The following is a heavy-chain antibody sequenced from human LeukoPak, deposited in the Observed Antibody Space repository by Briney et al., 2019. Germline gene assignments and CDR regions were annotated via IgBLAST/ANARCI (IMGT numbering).Heavy chain of an antibody. J-gene: IGHJ4*02. D-gene: IGHD3-10*01. CDR3: ARGGRKARNYYGSGSYRSPLDY. V-gene: IGHV4-31*03. CDR1: GGSISSGGYY. Sequence: SETLSLTCTVSGGSISSGGYYWSWIRQHPGKGLEWIGYIYYSGSAYYNPSLKSRVTISVDTSKNQFSLKLSSVTAADTAVYYCARGGRKARNYYGSGSYRSPLDYWGQGTLVTVSS. CDR2: IYYSGSA.